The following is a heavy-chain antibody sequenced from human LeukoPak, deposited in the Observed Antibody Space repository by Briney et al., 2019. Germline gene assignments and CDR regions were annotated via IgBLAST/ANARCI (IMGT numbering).Heavy chain of an antibody. CDR1: GGSISSSSYY. CDR3: ASASGIQLWLEPYYFDY. J-gene: IGHJ4*02. D-gene: IGHD5-18*01. V-gene: IGHV4-39*07. Sequence: SSETLSLTCTVSGGSISSSSYYWGWIRQPPGKGLEWIGSIYYSGSTYYSPSLKSRVTISVDTSKNQFSLKLSSVTAADTAVYYCASASGIQLWLEPYYFDYWGQGTLVTVSS. CDR2: IYYSGST.